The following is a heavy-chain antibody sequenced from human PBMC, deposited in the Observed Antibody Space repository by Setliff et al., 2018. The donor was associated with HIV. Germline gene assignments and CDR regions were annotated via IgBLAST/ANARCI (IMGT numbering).Heavy chain of an antibody. CDR3: ARQFTVQWLVSTYGMDV. CDR1: GYSISSGYY. CDR2: IYHSGST. J-gene: IGHJ6*02. D-gene: IGHD6-19*01. Sequence: SSETLSLTCAVSGYSISSGYYWGWIRQPPGKGLEWIGSIYHSGSTYYNPSLKSRVTISVDTSKNQFPLNLSSVTAADTAVYYCARQFTVQWLVSTYGMDVWGQGTTVTVSS. V-gene: IGHV4-38-2*01.